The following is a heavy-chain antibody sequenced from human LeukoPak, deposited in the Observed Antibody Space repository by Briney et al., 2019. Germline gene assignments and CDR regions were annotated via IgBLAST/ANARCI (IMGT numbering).Heavy chain of an antibody. Sequence: GGSLRLSCVDSGFTLTKNWMSWVRQSPGKGLEWVADINEDGNVKNYIDSVRGRFAIYRDNAKNSLYLQMNSLRAEDTAVYYCARHLFDYIAFDDWGQGTLVTVSS. V-gene: IGHV3-7*03. CDR3: ARHLFDYIAFDD. CDR2: INEDGNVK. CDR1: GFTLTKNW. J-gene: IGHJ4*02. D-gene: IGHD4-11*01.